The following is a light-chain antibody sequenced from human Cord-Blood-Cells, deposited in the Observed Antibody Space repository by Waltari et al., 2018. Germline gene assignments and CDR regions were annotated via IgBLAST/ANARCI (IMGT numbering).Light chain of an antibody. J-gene: IGLJ2*01. CDR1: SSDAGGYTY. CDR2: DVS. CDR3: CSYAGSYTPV. Sequence: QSALTQPRSVSGSPGQSVTISCTGTSSDAGGYTYVSWYQQHPGKAPKLMIYDVSKRPSGVPDRFSGSKSGNTASLTISGLQAEDEADYYCCSYAGSYTPVFGGGTKLTVL. V-gene: IGLV2-11*01.